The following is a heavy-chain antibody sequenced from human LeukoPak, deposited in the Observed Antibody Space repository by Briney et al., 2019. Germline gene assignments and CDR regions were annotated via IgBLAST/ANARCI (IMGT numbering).Heavy chain of an antibody. CDR2: IYYSGST. CDR3: ARGVYSYYYYYMDV. J-gene: IGHJ6*03. Sequence: SETLSLTCAVYGGSFSGYYWSWIRQPPGKGLEWIGYIYYSGSTNYNPSLKSRVTISVDTSKNQFSLKRSSVTAADTAVYYCARGVYSYYYYYMDVWGKGTTVTVSS. V-gene: IGHV4-59*01. D-gene: IGHD2-15*01. CDR1: GGSFSGYY.